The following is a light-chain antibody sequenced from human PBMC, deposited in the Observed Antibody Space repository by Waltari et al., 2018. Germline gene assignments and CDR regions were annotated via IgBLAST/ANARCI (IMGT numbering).Light chain of an antibody. Sequence: QSALTQPPSASGSPGQSVTISCTGTSSDVGGYTYVPWYQQHPGKAPKLMIYEVVERPSGVPDRFSGSKSGNTASLTVSGLQAEDEADYYCYSFAGSSKWVFGGGTKLTVL. V-gene: IGLV2-8*01. J-gene: IGLJ3*02. CDR1: SSDVGGYTY. CDR2: EVV. CDR3: YSFAGSSKWV.